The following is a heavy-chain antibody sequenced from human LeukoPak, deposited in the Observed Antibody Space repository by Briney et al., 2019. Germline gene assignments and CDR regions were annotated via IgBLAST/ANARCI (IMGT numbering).Heavy chain of an antibody. CDR1: GDSISSYY. J-gene: IGHJ5*02. V-gene: IGHV4-59*01. CDR2: IYYSGST. CDR3: ARVRDGFDP. Sequence: SETLSLTCTVSGDSISSYYWSWIRQPPGKGLEWIGYIYYSGSTNYNPSLKSRVTISLDTSKNQFSLKLSSVTAADTAIYYCARVRDGFDPWGQGTLVTVSS.